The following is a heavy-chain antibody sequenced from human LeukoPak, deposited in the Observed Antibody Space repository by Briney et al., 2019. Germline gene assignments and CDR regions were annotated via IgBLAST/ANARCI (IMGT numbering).Heavy chain of an antibody. CDR3: ARGKGGYYYYYGMDV. Sequence: SETLSLTCAVYGGSFSGYYWCWIRQPPGKGLEWIGEINHSGSTNYNPSLKSRVTISVDTSKNQFSLKLSSVTAADTAVYYCARGKGGYYYYYGMDVWGQGTTVTVSS. CDR1: GGSFSGYY. J-gene: IGHJ6*02. V-gene: IGHV4-34*01. CDR2: INHSGST.